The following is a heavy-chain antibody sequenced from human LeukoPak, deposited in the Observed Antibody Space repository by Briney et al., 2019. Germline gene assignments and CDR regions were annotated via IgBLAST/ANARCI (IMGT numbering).Heavy chain of an antibody. D-gene: IGHD2-21*01. CDR2: ISSSSNYI. V-gene: IGHV3-21*01. J-gene: IGHJ4*02. CDR3: ASRHDLID. CDR1: GFTFSSYT. Sequence: GGALRLSWAASGFTFSSYTMNWVRQAPGKGLEWVSSISSSSNYIYYADSLEGRFTISRDNARNSLYLQMNSLRAEDTAVYYCASRHDLIDWGQGTLVTVSS.